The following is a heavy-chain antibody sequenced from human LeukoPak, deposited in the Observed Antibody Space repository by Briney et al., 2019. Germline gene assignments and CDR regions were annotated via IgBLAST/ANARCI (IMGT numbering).Heavy chain of an antibody. J-gene: IGHJ4*02. D-gene: IGHD5-18*01. CDR1: GFTFSSYA. Sequence: GGSLRLSCTASGFTFSSYAMSWVRQAPGKGLEWVSAISGSGGSTYYADSVKGRFTISRDNSKNTLYLQMNSLRAEDTAIYYCAKQDTSMDYFDYWGRGTLVSVSS. CDR3: AKQDTSMDYFDY. V-gene: IGHV3-23*01. CDR2: ISGSGGST.